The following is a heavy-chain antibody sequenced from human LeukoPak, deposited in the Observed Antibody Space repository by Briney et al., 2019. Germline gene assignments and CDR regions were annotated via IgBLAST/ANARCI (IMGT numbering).Heavy chain of an antibody. J-gene: IGHJ1*01. CDR1: GYTFTSYY. V-gene: IGHV1-46*01. CDR3: ARGDYKPQYFQH. D-gene: IGHD4-11*01. CDR2: ISPSGGST. Sequence: GASVRASCKASGYTFTSYYMHWVRQAPGRGLEWMGIISPSGGSTSYAQKFQGRVTMTRDTSTSTVYMELSSLRSEDTAVYYCARGDYKPQYFQHWGQGTLVTVSS.